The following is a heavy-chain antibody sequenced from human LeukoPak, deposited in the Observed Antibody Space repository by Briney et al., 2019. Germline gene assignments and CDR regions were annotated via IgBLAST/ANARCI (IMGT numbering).Heavy chain of an antibody. Sequence: SETQSLTCTVSGYSISSGYYWGWIRQPPGKGLEWIGSIYHSGSTYYNPSLKSRVTISVDTSKNQFSLKLSSVTAADTAVYYCARAYYDYVWGSYRVNLFDYWGQGTLVTVSS. J-gene: IGHJ4*02. D-gene: IGHD3-16*02. CDR2: IYHSGST. CDR1: GYSISSGYY. V-gene: IGHV4-38-2*02. CDR3: ARAYYDYVWGSYRVNLFDY.